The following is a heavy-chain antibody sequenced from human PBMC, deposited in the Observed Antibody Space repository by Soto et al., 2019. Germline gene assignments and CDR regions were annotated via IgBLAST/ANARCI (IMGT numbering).Heavy chain of an antibody. CDR1: GGSTSSGGYY. CDR3: ARAPGDYGGNSGVYFDY. Sequence: QVQLQESGPGLVKPSQTLSLTCTVSGGSTSSGGYYWSWIRQHPGKGLEWIGYIYYSGSTYYNPSLKSRVTISVDTSKNQFSLKLSSVTAADTAVYYCARAPGDYGGNSGVYFDYWGQGTLVTVSS. CDR2: IYYSGST. J-gene: IGHJ4*02. D-gene: IGHD4-17*01. V-gene: IGHV4-31*03.